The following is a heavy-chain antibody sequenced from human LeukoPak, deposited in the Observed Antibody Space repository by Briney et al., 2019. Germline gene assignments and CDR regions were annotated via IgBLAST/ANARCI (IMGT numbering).Heavy chain of an antibody. CDR1: GFTFSSYA. J-gene: IGHJ6*02. CDR3: ARDQSYSSGWHSSRWYYYGMDV. CDR2: ISYDGSNK. Sequence: GGSLRLSCAASGFTFSSYAMHWVRQAPGKGLEWVAVISYDGSNKYYADSVKGRFTISRDNSKNTLYLQMNSLRAEDTAVYYCARDQSYSSGWHSSRWYYYGMDVWGQGTTVTVSS. V-gene: IGHV3-30-3*01. D-gene: IGHD6-19*01.